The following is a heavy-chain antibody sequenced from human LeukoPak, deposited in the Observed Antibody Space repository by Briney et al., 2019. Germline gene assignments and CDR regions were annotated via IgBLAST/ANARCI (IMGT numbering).Heavy chain of an antibody. D-gene: IGHD3-22*01. CDR2: INLDGSEI. CDR1: GFVFGHSW. CDR3: VRDRGYSTFDY. V-gene: IGHV3-7*03. J-gene: IGHJ4*02. Sequence: GGSLRLSCEASGFVFGHSWMSWVRQAPGKGLEWVANINLDGSEINYLDSLTGRLTISRDNAKDSLYLQMNGLRAEGTAVYFCVRDRGYSTFDYWGQGTLVTVSS.